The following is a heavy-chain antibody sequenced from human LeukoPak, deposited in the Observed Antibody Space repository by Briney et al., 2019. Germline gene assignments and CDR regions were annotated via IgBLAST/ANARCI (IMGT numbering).Heavy chain of an antibody. CDR1: GGTFSSYA. V-gene: IGHV1-69*05. CDR2: IIPIFGTA. D-gene: IGHD4-17*01. J-gene: IGHJ4*02. CDR3: ARSTAEMDMTTVITEPFDY. Sequence: GASVKVSCKASGGTFSSYAISWVRQAPGQGLEWMGGIIPIFGTANYAQKSQGRVTITTDESTSTAYMELSSLRSEDTAVYYCARSTAEMDMTTVITEPFDYWGQGTLVTVSS.